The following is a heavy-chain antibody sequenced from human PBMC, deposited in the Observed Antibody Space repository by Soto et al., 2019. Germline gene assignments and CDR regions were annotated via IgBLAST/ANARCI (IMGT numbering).Heavy chain of an antibody. Sequence: GASLRLSCAASGFIFINFAMSWVRQAPGKGLEWVSAISGSGGSTYYADSMKGRITISRDNSKNTLFLQMNSLRAEDTAVYYCANTPTYSSGWYDYWGQGT. J-gene: IGHJ4*02. CDR1: GFIFINFA. V-gene: IGHV3-23*01. CDR2: ISGSGGST. CDR3: ANTPTYSSGWYDY. D-gene: IGHD6-19*01.